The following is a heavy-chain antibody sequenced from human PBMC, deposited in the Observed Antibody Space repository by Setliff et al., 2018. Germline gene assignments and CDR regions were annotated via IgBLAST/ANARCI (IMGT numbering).Heavy chain of an antibody. V-gene: IGHV4-38-2*01. Sequence: SETLSLTCAVSGYFISSGYYWGWSRQPPGKGLEWIGSIYHSGSTYYNPSLKSRVTISVDTSKKQFSLKLSSVTAADTAVYYCARRHCSGGSCYSLNYFDYWG. J-gene: IGHJ4*01. CDR3: ARRHCSGGSCYSLNYFDY. CDR2: IYHSGST. CDR1: GYFISSGYY. D-gene: IGHD2-15*01.